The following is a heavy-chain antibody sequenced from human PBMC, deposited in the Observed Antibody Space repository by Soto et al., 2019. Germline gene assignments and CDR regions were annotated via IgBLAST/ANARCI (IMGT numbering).Heavy chain of an antibody. J-gene: IGHJ4*02. CDR1: GFTFSNFA. D-gene: IGHD1-7*01. Sequence: EVELMDSRGGLVQPGGSLRLSCAASGFTFSNFAMTWVRQAPGKGLEGVSVVAGGGTATYYADSVKGRFTASRDNSENMVFLQMNSLRAEDTAIYYCARSGPNYRLDYWGQGTLVTVSS. V-gene: IGHV3-23*01. CDR2: VAGGGTAT. CDR3: ARSGPNYRLDY.